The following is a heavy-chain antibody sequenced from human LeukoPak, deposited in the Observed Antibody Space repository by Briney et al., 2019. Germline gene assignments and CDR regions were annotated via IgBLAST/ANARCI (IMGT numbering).Heavy chain of an antibody. D-gene: IGHD2-15*01. J-gene: IGHJ4*02. CDR3: AKFRGGSNQALYFDY. CDR1: GCTFNKNA. V-gene: IGHV3-23*01. Sequence: GGSLRLSCAASGCTFNKNAMSWVRQAPGKGLEWVSFISGSGGNTYYADSVKGRVTISRDNSKNTLYLQMNSLRAEDTALYYCAKFRGGSNQALYFDYSGQGTLVTVSS. CDR2: ISGSGGNT.